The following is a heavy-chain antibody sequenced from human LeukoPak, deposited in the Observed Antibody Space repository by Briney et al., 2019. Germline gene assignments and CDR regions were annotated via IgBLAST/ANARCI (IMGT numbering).Heavy chain of an antibody. D-gene: IGHD2-2*01. J-gene: IGHJ4*02. CDR1: GFSLTNNGMC. CDR2: IDWDDDK. V-gene: IGHV2-70*11. Sequence: SGPALVKPTQTLTLTCTFSGFSLTNNGMCVTWIRQPPGKALEWLARIDWDDDKYYSASLKTRLTISKDTSKNQVVLTMTNMDPVDTATYYCARIRGTYCSSTTCSFEDFWGQGTLVTVSS. CDR3: ARIRGTYCSSTTCSFEDF.